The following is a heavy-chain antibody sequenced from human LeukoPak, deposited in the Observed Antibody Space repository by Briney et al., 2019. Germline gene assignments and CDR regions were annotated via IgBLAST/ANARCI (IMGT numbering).Heavy chain of an antibody. D-gene: IGHD3-22*01. Sequence: GRSLRLSCAASGLTVSLNYMSWVRQAPGKGLEWVSVLYSGGSTYYADSVKGRFTISRDKSKNTLYLQMNSLRAEDTAVYYCARDYDDNTPAWFDPWGQGTLVTVSS. CDR1: GLTVSLNY. J-gene: IGHJ5*02. CDR3: ARDYDDNTPAWFDP. CDR2: LYSGGST. V-gene: IGHV3-53*01.